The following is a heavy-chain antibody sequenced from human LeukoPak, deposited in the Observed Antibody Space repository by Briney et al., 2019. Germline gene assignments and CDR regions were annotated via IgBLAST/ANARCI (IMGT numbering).Heavy chain of an antibody. J-gene: IGHJ4*02. V-gene: IGHV4-34*01. CDR2: INHSGST. Sequence: SETLSLTCAVYGGSFSGYYWSWIRQPPGKGLEWIGEINHSGSTNYNPSLKSRVTISVDTSKNQFSLKLSSVTAADTAVYYCARGTGYSSSGYLFYWGQGTLVTVSS. CDR3: ARGTGYSSSGYLFY. D-gene: IGHD6-13*01. CDR1: GGSFSGYY.